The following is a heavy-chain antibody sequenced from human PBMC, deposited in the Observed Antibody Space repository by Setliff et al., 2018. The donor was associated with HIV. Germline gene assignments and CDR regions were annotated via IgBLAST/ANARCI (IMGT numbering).Heavy chain of an antibody. J-gene: IGHJ4*02. CDR1: GYSISSSSYY. D-gene: IGHD3-10*01. CDR2: IYYSGST. Sequence: PSETLSLTCTVSGYSISSSSYYWDWIRQPPGKGLEWIGSIYYSGSTYNNPSLKSRVTFSADTSKNQFSLNLNSVTATDTAVYYCVRQGLTMNRGVPAPILYYFDYWGQGSLVTVSS. CDR3: VRQGLTMNRGVPAPILYYFDY. V-gene: IGHV4-39*01.